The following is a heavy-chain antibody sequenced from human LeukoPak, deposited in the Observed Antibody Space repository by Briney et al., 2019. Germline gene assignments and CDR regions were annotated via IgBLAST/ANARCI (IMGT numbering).Heavy chain of an antibody. J-gene: IGHJ1*01. D-gene: IGHD6-19*01. V-gene: IGHV3-30*03. CDR3: ARDLGGSGWYGEKYFQH. Sequence: PGGSLRLSCAASGFTFSSYGMHWVRQAPGKGLEWVAVISYDGSNKYYADSVKGRFTISRDNSKNTLYLQMNSLRAEDTAVYYCARDLGGSGWYGEKYFQHWGQGTLVTVSS. CDR1: GFTFSSYG. CDR2: ISYDGSNK.